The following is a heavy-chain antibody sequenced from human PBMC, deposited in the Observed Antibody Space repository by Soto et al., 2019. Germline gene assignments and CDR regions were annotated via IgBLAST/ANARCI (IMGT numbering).Heavy chain of an antibody. Sequence: GSLRLSCSVSGFSFSYYAVHWVRQAPGKGLEWVATVSYDGSDKYYAESVKGRFTISRDNSKNTLFLQMNSLRAEDTAVYYCAKEGTSIITISLYGMDVWGQGTTVTVSS. CDR3: AKEGTSIITISLYGMDV. J-gene: IGHJ6*02. D-gene: IGHD3-16*01. CDR2: VSYDGSDK. V-gene: IGHV3-30*18. CDR1: GFSFSYYA.